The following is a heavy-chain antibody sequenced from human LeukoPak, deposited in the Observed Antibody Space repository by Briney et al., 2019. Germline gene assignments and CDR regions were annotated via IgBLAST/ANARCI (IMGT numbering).Heavy chain of an antibody. CDR2: INHSGST. J-gene: IGHJ5*02. CDR3: ARGIAAAGTPATGWFDP. V-gene: IGHV4-30-2*01. CDR1: GGSISSGGYY. Sequence: PSQTLSLTCTVSGGSISSGGYYWSWIRQPPGKGLEWIGEINHSGSTNYNPSLKSRVTISVDTSKNQFSLKLSSVTAADTAVYYCARGIAAAGTPATGWFDPWGQGTLVTVSS. D-gene: IGHD6-13*01.